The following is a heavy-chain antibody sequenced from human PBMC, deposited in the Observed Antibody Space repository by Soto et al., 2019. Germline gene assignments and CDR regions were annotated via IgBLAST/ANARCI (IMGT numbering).Heavy chain of an antibody. V-gene: IGHV4-34*01. D-gene: IGHD3-10*01. J-gene: IGHJ6*02. CDR2: INHSGST. CDR3: AGMVRGVIVYYYGMDV. CDR1: GGSFSGYY. Sequence: PSETLSLTCAVYGGSFSGYYWSWIRQPPGKGLEWIGEINHSGSTNYNPSLKSRVTISVDTSENQFSLKLSSVTAADTAVYYCAGMVRGVIVYYYGMDVWGQGTTVTVSS.